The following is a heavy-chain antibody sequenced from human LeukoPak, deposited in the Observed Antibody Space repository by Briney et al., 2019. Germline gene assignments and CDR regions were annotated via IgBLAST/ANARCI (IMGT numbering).Heavy chain of an antibody. V-gene: IGHV4-4*07. CDR1: GGSLSSYY. Sequence: PSETLSLTCTVSGGSLSSYYWSWIRQPAGKGLEWIGRIYTSGSTNYNPSLKSRVTMSVDTSKNQFSLKLSSVTIADTAVDYCARGRMVYAPVDYWGQGTLVTVS. CDR3: ARGRMVYAPVDY. J-gene: IGHJ4*02. CDR2: IYTSGST. D-gene: IGHD2-8*01.